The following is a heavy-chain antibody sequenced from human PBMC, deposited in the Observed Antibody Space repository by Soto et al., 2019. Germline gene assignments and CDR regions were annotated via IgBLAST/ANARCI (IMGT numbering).Heavy chain of an antibody. CDR1: GCTFSSYA. D-gene: IGHD3-22*01. V-gene: IGHV1-69*13. J-gene: IGHJ6*02. CDR3: ASAGRWYTMIVPRGEDYYYGMDV. Sequence: SVKVSCKASGCTFSSYAISWVRQAPGQGLEWMGGIIPIFGTANYAQKFQGRVTITADESTSTAYMELSSLRSEDTAVYYCASAGRWYTMIVPRGEDYYYGMDVWGQGTTVTVSS. CDR2: IIPIFGTA.